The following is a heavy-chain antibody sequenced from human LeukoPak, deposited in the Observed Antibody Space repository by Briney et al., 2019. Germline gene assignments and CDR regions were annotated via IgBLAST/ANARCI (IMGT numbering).Heavy chain of an antibody. CDR1: GFNFSDYA. CDR2: ISWNGGSI. CDR3: AKDLGYRKYYFYYGMDV. Sequence: GGSLRLSCVATGFNFSDYAMHWVRQVPGTGLEWVSGISWNGGSIAYADSVKGRFTISRDNAKHSLHLEMSSLRAEGTALYYCAKDLGYRKYYFYYGMDVWGQGTTVTVSS. D-gene: IGHD1-14*01. V-gene: IGHV3-9*01. J-gene: IGHJ6*02.